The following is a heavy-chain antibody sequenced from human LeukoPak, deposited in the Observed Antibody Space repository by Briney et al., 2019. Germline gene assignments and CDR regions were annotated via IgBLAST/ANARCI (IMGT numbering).Heavy chain of an antibody. J-gene: IGHJ4*02. CDR1: GFTVSGNY. CDR3: AKSNYFDSGGYYFFDY. CDR2: ISVSGGST. V-gene: IGHV3-23*01. Sequence: PGGSLRLSCAASGFTVSGNYMSWVRQAPGKGLEWVSGISVSGGSTNYADSVKGRFTISRDNSKNTLYLQMNSLRAEDTAVYYCAKSNYFDSGGYYFFDYWGQGTLVTVSS. D-gene: IGHD3-22*01.